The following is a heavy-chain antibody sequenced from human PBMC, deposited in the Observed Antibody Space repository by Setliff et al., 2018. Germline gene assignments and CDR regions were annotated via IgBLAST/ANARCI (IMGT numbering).Heavy chain of an antibody. Sequence: SETLSLTCTVSGGSFTPYYWSWIRQPPGKGLEWIGYVYYSGTAYYNPSLKSRVTVIVDTSKNQFSLRLSSVTAADTAVYYCARDGISWLNWLDPWGQGTPVTVSS. D-gene: IGHD6-13*01. J-gene: IGHJ5*02. CDR2: VYYSGTA. CDR3: ARDGISWLNWLDP. CDR1: GGSFTPYY. V-gene: IGHV4-59*01.